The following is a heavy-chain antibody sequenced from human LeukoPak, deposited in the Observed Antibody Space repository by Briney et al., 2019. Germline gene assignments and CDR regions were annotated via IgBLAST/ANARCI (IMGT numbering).Heavy chain of an antibody. Sequence: GGSLRLSCAASGFTFTNYWMSWVRQAPGKGLEWVANIKADGSEKYYVDSVKGRFTISRDNAKNSLYLQMNSLRAEDTAVYYCARDREYSSGYHHWGQGTLVTVSS. J-gene: IGHJ5*02. CDR2: IKADGSEK. CDR1: GFTFTNYW. CDR3: ARDREYSSGYHH. D-gene: IGHD6-19*01. V-gene: IGHV3-7*01.